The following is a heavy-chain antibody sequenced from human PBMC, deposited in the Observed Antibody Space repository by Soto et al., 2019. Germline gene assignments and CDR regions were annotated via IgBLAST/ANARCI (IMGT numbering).Heavy chain of an antibody. J-gene: IGHJ6*02. CDR3: ARCIQGDYYYGMDV. Sequence: QAQLVQSGAEVRKPGASVKVSCKASGYTFYSHSISWVRQAPGQGLEWMGRINADYGNTQYAQKFRGRVTMTTDTSTTTVYMELTNLRSDDTAVYYCARCIQGDYYYGMDVWGQGTTGTVSS. CDR1: GYTFYSHS. D-gene: IGHD5-18*01. CDR2: INADYGNT. V-gene: IGHV1-18*01.